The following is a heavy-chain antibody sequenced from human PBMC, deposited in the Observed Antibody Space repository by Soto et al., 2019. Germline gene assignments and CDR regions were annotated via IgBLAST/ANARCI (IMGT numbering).Heavy chain of an antibody. J-gene: IGHJ6*03. Sequence: QVQLVQSGAEVKKPGASVKVSCKASGYTFTGYYMHWVRQAPGQGLEWMGWINPNSGGTNYAQKFQGWVTMTRDTSISTAYMELSRLRSDDTAVYYCARGSGEGAARLYYMDVWGKGTTVTVSS. V-gene: IGHV1-2*04. CDR3: ARGSGEGAARLYYMDV. CDR1: GYTFTGYY. D-gene: IGHD6-6*01. CDR2: INPNSGGT.